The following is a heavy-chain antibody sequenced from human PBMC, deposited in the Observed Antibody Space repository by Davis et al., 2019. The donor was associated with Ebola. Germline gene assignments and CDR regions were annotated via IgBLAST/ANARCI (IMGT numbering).Heavy chain of an antibody. V-gene: IGHV1-46*01. J-gene: IGHJ4*02. CDR3: ARDRMPSIVGAKEGFDY. CDR2: INPSGGST. D-gene: IGHD1-26*01. CDR1: GYTFTSYY. Sequence: ASVKVSCKASGYTFTSYYMHWVRQAPGQGLEWMGIINPSGGSTSYAQKFQGRVTMTRDTSTSTVYMELRSLRSDDTAVYYCARDRMPSIVGAKEGFDYWGQGTLVTVSS.